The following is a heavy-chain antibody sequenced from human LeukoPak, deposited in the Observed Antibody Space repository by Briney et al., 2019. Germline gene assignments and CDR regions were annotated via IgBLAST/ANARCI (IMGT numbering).Heavy chain of an antibody. J-gene: IGHJ3*02. CDR2: IYYSGST. Sequence: SETLSLTCTVSGGSISSGDYYWSWIRQPPGKGLEWIGYIYYSGSTYYNPSLKSRVTISVDTSKNQFSLKLSSVTAADTAVYYCARGSRLRIVVVPAAIRSNAFDIWGQGTMVTVSS. CDR3: ARGSRLRIVVVPAAIRSNAFDI. CDR1: GGSISSGDYY. V-gene: IGHV4-30-4*08. D-gene: IGHD2-2*02.